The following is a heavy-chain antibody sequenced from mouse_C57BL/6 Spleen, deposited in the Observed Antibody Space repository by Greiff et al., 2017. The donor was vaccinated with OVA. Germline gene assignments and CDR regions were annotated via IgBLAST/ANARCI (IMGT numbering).Heavy chain of an antibody. D-gene: IGHD2-4*01. CDR2: ISYDGSN. V-gene: IGHV3-6*01. Sequence: EVQLQESGPGLVKPSQSLSLTCSVPGYSITSGYYWNWIRQFPGNKLEWMGYISYDGSNNYNPSLKNRISITRDPSKNQFVLKLKSVTTEDTATDYCARGGYDYDVWGTGTTVTGSS. CDR1: GYSITSGYY. CDR3: ARGGYDYDV. J-gene: IGHJ1*03.